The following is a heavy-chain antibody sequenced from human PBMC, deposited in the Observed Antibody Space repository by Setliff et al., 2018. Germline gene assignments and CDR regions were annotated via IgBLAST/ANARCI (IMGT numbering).Heavy chain of an antibody. D-gene: IGHD3-3*01. Sequence: TSETLSLTCTVSGDSISSRRSYWGWFRQPAGKGLEWIGQIYTSWSTNYNPSLKSRVTISLDTSKNQFSLSLSSVTAADTAVYYCARMSGFRYMDVWGKGTTVTVSS. CDR3: ARMSGFRYMDV. CDR2: IYTSWST. J-gene: IGHJ6*03. CDR1: GDSISSRRSY. V-gene: IGHV4-61*09.